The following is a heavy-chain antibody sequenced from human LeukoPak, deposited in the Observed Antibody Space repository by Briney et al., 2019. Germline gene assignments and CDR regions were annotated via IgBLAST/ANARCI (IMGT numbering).Heavy chain of an antibody. CDR3: ARADNSCAFDI. CDR2: INHSGST. J-gene: IGHJ3*02. D-gene: IGHD1-1*01. CDR1: GGSFSGYY. V-gene: IGHV4-34*01. Sequence: SETLSLTCAVYGGSFSGYYWSWIRQPPGKGLEWIGEINHSGSTNYNPSLKSRVTISVDTSKNQFSLKLSSVTAADTAVYYCARADNSCAFDIWGQGTTVTVSS.